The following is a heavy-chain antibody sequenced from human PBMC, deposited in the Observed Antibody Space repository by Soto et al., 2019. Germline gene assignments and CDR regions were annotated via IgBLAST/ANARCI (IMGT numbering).Heavy chain of an antibody. CDR2: IYHTEST. J-gene: IGHJ4*02. V-gene: IGHV4-4*02. Sequence: SETLSLTCAVSGDSISSSFWWSWVRQPPGKGLEWIGEIYHTESTVYNPSLKSRVTISVDKSKNQFSLNLDSVTAADTAVYYCARYDFGTFDYWGRGILVTVSS. CDR1: GDSISSSFW. D-gene: IGHD4-17*01. CDR3: ARYDFGTFDY.